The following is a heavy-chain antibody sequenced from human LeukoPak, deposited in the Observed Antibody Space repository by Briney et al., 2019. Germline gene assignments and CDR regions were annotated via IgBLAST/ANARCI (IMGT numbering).Heavy chain of an antibody. D-gene: IGHD3-3*01. CDR1: GFTFDDYA. V-gene: IGHV3-9*01. J-gene: IGHJ4*02. CDR3: AKAQNYDFWSGFFDY. Sequence: GRSLRLSCAASGFTFDDYAMHWVRQAPGKGLEWVSGISWNSGSIGYADSAKGRFTISRDNAKNSLYLQMNSLRAEDTALYYCAKAQNYDFWSGFFDYWGQGTLVTVSS. CDR2: ISWNSGSI.